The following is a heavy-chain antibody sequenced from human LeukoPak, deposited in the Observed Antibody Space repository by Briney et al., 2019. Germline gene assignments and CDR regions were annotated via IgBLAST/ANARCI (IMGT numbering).Heavy chain of an antibody. CDR1: RFTFSSYG. D-gene: IGHD6-13*01. Sequence: AGGSLRLSCAASRFTFSSYGMHWVRQAPGKGLEWVAFIRYDGSNKYYADSVKGRFTISRDNAKNSLYLQMNSLRVEDTAVYYCAREPTYSSSWYTTCDYWGQGTLVTVSS. V-gene: IGHV3-30*02. CDR3: AREPTYSSSWYTTCDY. CDR2: IRYDGSNK. J-gene: IGHJ4*02.